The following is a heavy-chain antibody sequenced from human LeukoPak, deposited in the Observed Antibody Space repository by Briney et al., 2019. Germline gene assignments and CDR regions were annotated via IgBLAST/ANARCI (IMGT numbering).Heavy chain of an antibody. CDR2: IYTIGST. J-gene: IGHJ4*02. CDR3: ARDGGYNFTAPFDY. CDR1: GGSISSYY. D-gene: IGHD5-24*01. Sequence: PSETLSLTCTVSGGSISSYYWSWIRQPAGKGLEWIGRIYTIGSTNYNPSLKSRVTMSVDTSKNQFSLKLSSVTAADTAVYYCARDGGYNFTAPFDYWGQGTLVTVSS. V-gene: IGHV4-4*07.